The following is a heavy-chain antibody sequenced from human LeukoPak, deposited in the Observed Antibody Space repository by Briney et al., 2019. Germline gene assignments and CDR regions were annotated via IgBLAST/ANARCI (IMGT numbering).Heavy chain of an antibody. Sequence: ASVKVSCKASGGTFSSYGISWVRQAPGQGLEWMGGITPIFGTANYAQKFQGRVTITADESTSTAYMELSSLRSEDTAVYYCATNIAARRDPDNYYYGMDVWGQGTTVTVSS. CDR1: GGTFSSYG. J-gene: IGHJ6*02. V-gene: IGHV1-69*13. D-gene: IGHD6-6*01. CDR3: ATNIAARRDPDNYYYGMDV. CDR2: ITPIFGTA.